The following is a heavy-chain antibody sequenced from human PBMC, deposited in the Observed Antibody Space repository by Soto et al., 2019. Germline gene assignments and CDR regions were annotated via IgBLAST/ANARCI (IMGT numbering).Heavy chain of an antibody. CDR2: IKSITDGGTT. Sequence: LRLSFAGSGITFSNAWMTWVRHAPGKGLEWVGRIKSITDGGTTDYAAPVKGRFTISRDDSKDTLYLQMNNLRTEDTAVYHCTTDSADIVVVPATFGMDVWGQGTTVTVS. J-gene: IGHJ6*02. D-gene: IGHD2-2*01. V-gene: IGHV3-15*01. CDR1: GITFSNAW. CDR3: TTDSADIVVVPATFGMDV.